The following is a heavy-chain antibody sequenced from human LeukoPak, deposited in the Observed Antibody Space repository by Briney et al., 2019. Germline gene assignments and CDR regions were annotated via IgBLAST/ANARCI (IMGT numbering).Heavy chain of an antibody. V-gene: IGHV4-39*01. CDR2: IHDTRSYSGNT. D-gene: IGHD3-10*01. CDR1: AGSLGSDALY. Sequence: SETLSLTCIVSAGSLGSDALYWGWIPQSPGKGLEWIGSIHDTRSYSGNTDYNPSLESRVTVSTDRSKNLCSLKLSSVTAADTAVYYCVAEEYGTGSYYKSSVWGKGTLVTVSS. CDR3: VAEEYGTGSYYKSSV. J-gene: IGHJ4*02.